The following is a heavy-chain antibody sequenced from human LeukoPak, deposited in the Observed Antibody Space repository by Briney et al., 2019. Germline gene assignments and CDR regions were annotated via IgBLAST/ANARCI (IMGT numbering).Heavy chain of an antibody. D-gene: IGHD1-26*01. J-gene: IGHJ4*02. V-gene: IGHV1-2*02. CDR3: ARDGTSVMVDFDY. CDR2: INPNSGGT. CDR1: GYTFTDYY. Sequence: ASVKVSCKASGYTFTDYYMYWVRQAPGQGLEWMGWINPNSGGTNYAQKFQGRVTMTRDTSISTAYMELSRLRSDDTAVYYCARDGTSVMVDFDYWGQGTLATFSS.